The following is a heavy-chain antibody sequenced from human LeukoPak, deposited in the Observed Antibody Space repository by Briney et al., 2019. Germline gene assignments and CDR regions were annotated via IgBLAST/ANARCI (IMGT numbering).Heavy chain of an antibody. J-gene: IGHJ4*02. CDR1: GASISSASGY. D-gene: IGHD2-15*01. Sequence: ASETLSLTCTVSGASISSASGYWGWIRQPPGKGLEWIGTIYYSGRAYYNPSLKSRLTISVDTSKNQFSLKLNSVTATDTAIYYCVRQKHHCDGGSCFPPDYWGQGTLVTVSS. CDR2: IYYSGRA. CDR3: VRQKHHCDGGSCFPPDY. V-gene: IGHV4-39*01.